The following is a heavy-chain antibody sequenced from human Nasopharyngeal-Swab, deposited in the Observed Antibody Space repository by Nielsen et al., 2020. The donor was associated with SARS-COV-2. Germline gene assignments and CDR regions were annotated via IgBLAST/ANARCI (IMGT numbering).Heavy chain of an antibody. CDR2: IYYSGST. CDR3: ARGGAVPTAWYFDL. Sequence: SETLSLTCTVSGGSISSSSYYWGWIRQPPGKGLEWIGSIYYSGSTYYNPSLKSRVTISVDTSKNQFSLKLSPVTAADTAVYYCARGGAVPTAWYFDLWGRGTLVTVSS. CDR1: GGSISSSSYY. J-gene: IGHJ2*01. V-gene: IGHV4-39*07. D-gene: IGHD4/OR15-4a*01.